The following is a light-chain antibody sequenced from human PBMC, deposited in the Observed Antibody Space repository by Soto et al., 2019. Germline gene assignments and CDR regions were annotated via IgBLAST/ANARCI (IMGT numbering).Light chain of an antibody. Sequence: QSVLTQPPSASGTPGQRVTISCSGSSSNIGSNTVNWYQQLPGTAPKILIYSNNQRPSGVPDRFSGSKSGTSASLAISGLQSEDEVDYYCAAWDYSLNGWVFGGGTKLSVL. V-gene: IGLV1-44*01. J-gene: IGLJ3*02. CDR3: AAWDYSLNGWV. CDR1: SSNIGSNT. CDR2: SNN.